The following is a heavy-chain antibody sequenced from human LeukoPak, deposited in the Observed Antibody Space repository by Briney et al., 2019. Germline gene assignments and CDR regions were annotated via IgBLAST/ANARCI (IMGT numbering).Heavy chain of an antibody. CDR1: GFTFGDYA. Sequence: GGSLRLSCTASGFTFGDYAMSWFRQAPGKGLEWVGFIRSKAYGGTTEYAASVEGRFTISRDDSKSIAYLQMNSLKTEDTAVYYCTRYYDSSGFRYFDYWGQGTLVTVSS. D-gene: IGHD3-22*01. CDR3: TRYYDSSGFRYFDY. J-gene: IGHJ4*02. V-gene: IGHV3-49*03. CDR2: IRSKAYGGTT.